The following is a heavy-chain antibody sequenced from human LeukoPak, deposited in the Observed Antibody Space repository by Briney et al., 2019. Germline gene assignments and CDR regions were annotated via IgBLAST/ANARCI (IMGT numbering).Heavy chain of an antibody. Sequence: ASVKVSCKASGYTFTSYYMHWVRQAPGQGLEWMGIINPSGGSTSYAQKFQGRVTMTRDTSTSTVYMELSSLRSEDTAVYYCARDGGGYCSGTSCPGYWGQGTLVTVSS. CDR3: ARDGGGYCSGTSCPGY. CDR2: INPSGGST. J-gene: IGHJ4*02. CDR1: GYTFTSYY. V-gene: IGHV1-46*01. D-gene: IGHD2-2*01.